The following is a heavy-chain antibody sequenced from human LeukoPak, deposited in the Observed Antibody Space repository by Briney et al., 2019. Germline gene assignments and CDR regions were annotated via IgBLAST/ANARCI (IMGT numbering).Heavy chain of an antibody. V-gene: IGHV1-24*01. CDR2: FDPEDGET. D-gene: IGHD1-14*01. CDR3: AIDRSRRYYYDY. J-gene: IGHJ4*02. Sequence: ASVKVSCKVSGYTLTELSMHWVRQAPGKGLEWMGGFDPEDGETIYAQKFQGRVTMTEDTSTDTAYMELSSLRSEDTAVYYCAIDRSRRYYYDYWGQGTLVTVSS. CDR1: GYTLTELS.